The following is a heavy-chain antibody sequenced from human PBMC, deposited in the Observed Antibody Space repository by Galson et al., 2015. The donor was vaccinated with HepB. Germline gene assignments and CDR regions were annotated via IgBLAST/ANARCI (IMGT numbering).Heavy chain of an antibody. Sequence: SLRLSCAASGFTFSSYAMHWVRQAPGKGLEWVAVISYDGSNKYYADSVKGRFTISRDNSKNTLYLQMNSLRAEDTAVYYCARGGGVATIDWYYYYGMDAWGQGTTVTVSS. J-gene: IGHJ6*02. D-gene: IGHD5-12*01. V-gene: IGHV3-30-3*01. CDR2: ISYDGSNK. CDR3: ARGGGVATIDWYYYYGMDA. CDR1: GFTFSSYA.